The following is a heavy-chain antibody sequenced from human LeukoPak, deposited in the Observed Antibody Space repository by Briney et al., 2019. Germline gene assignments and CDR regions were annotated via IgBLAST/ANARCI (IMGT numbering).Heavy chain of an antibody. D-gene: IGHD3-22*01. Sequence: GGTLRLSCTASGFTFSSYWMNWVRQVPGKELEWVAIIKSDGTEEHYLDSVKGRYTISRDNANNLLFLQMNNLRAEDTAVYYCAGGGGYLIDYWGQGTLVTVSS. V-gene: IGHV3-7*01. CDR3: AGGGGYLIDY. CDR1: GFTFSSYW. CDR2: IKSDGTEE. J-gene: IGHJ4*02.